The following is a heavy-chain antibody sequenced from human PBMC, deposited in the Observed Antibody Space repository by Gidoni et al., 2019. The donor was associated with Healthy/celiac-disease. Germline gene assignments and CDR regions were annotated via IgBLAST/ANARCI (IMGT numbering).Heavy chain of an antibody. V-gene: IGHV5-51*01. CDR1: GYSFTSYW. J-gene: IGHJ4*02. CDR3: ARRAGEGSGYRIFDY. Sequence: EVQLVQSGAEVKKPGESLKISRKGSGYSFTSYWIGWVRQMPGKGREWMWIIYPGDSDTRYSPSFQGQVTISAYKSISTAYLQWSSLKASDTAMYYCARRAGEGSGYRIFDYWGQGTLVTVSS. D-gene: IGHD3-22*01. CDR2: IYPGDSDT.